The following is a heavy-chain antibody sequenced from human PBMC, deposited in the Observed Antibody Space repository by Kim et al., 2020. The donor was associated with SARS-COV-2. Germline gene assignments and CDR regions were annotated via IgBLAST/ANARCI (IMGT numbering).Heavy chain of an antibody. V-gene: IGHV1-58*01. D-gene: IGHD3-22*01. CDR1: GFTFSSSV. Sequence: SVKVSCKASGFTFSSSVVQWVRQSRGQGLEWIGWIVVGRGNTNYAQKFQERVTISRDMSTNTAYMEVTSLRSEDTAVYYCAAGDYYDSSGYYFDYYSGMDVWGQGTTVTVSS. CDR2: IVVGRGNT. CDR3: AAGDYYDSSGYYFDYYSGMDV. J-gene: IGHJ6*02.